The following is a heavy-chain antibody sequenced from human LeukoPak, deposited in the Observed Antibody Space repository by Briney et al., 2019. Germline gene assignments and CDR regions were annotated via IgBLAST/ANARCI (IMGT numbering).Heavy chain of an antibody. CDR1: GGSLSGYY. V-gene: IGHV4-34*01. J-gene: IGHJ4*02. CDR2: INHSGST. D-gene: IGHD2-15*01. CDR3: ARGGCLRSGGSCYRYYFDY. Sequence: PSETLSLTCAVYGGSLSGYYWSWIRQPPGKGLEWIGEINHSGSTNYNPSLKSRVTISVDTSKNQFSLKLSSVTAADTAVYYCARGGCLRSGGSCYRYYFDYWGQGTLVTVSS.